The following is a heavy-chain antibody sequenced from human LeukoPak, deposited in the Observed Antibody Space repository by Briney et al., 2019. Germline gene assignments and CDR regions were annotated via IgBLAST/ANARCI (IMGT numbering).Heavy chain of an antibody. V-gene: IGHV1-69*05. Sequence: SVKVSCKASGGTFSNYAISWVRQAPGQGLEWMGGIIPIFGTANYAQKFQGRVTITTDESTSTAYMELSSLRSEDTAVYYCARDAYDSSGYYPYYFDYWGQGTLVTVSS. CDR2: IIPIFGTA. CDR3: ARDAYDSSGYYPYYFDY. J-gene: IGHJ4*02. D-gene: IGHD3-22*01. CDR1: GGTFSNYA.